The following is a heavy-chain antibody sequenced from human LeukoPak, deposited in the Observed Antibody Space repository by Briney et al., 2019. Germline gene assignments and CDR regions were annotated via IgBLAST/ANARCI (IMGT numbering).Heavy chain of an antibody. V-gene: IGHV3-53*01. CDR1: GFIVSTNY. CDR2: LYSDGTT. D-gene: IGHD3-22*01. Sequence: GGSLRLSCAASGFIVSTNYMSWVRQAPGKGLEWDSVLYSDGTTYYADSVKGRFTISRDNSKNTLYLQMNNLRAEDTAVYYCARAAYDSNGYTANHDYWGQGTLVTVSS. J-gene: IGHJ4*02. CDR3: ARAAYDSNGYTANHDY.